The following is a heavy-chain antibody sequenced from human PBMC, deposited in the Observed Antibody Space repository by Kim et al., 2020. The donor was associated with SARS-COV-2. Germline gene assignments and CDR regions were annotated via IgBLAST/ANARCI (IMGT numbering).Heavy chain of an antibody. V-gene: IGHV4-61*01. Sequence: SETLSLTCTVSGDSVSSSSYYWSWIRQPPGKGLEWIGYIYYSGSTNYNPSLKSRVTMSVDTSKNQFSLKLTSVTAADTAVYYCARGWRYGSGTSYNEADYWGQGTLVTVSS. J-gene: IGHJ4*02. CDR2: IYYSGST. CDR1: GDSVSSSSYY. D-gene: IGHD3-10*01. CDR3: ARGWRYGSGTSYNEADY.